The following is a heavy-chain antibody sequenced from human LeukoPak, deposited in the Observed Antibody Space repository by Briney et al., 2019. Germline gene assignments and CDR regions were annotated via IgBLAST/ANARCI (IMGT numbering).Heavy chain of an antibody. CDR1: GFTFSSYS. CDR2: ISSSSSYI. D-gene: IGHD3-10*01. V-gene: IGHV3-21*01. CDR3: ASYYYGSGGDAFDI. J-gene: IGHJ3*02. Sequence: GGSLRLSCAASGFTFSSYSMNWVRQAPGKGLEWVSSISSSSSYIYYADSMKGRFTISRVNAKNSLYLQMNSLRAEDTAVYYCASYYYGSGGDAFDIWGQGTMVTVSS.